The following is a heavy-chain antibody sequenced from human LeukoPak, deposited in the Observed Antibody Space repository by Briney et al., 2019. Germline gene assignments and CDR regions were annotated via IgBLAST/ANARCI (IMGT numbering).Heavy chain of an antibody. D-gene: IGHD2-21*01. V-gene: IGHV4-34*01. CDR2: INHSGST. CDR3: ARGGDSLYYFDY. Sequence: SETLSLTGAVYGGSFSGYYWSWIRQPPGKGLEWIGEINHSGSTNYNPSLKSRVTISVDTSKNQFSLKLSSVTAADTAVYCCARGGDSLYYFDYWGQGTLVTVSS. J-gene: IGHJ4*02. CDR1: GGSFSGYY.